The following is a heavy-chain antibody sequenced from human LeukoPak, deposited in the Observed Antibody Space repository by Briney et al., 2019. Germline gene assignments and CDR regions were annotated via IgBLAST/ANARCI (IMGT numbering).Heavy chain of an antibody. CDR1: GFRFSGYW. CDR3: AREEVKSFDN. V-gene: IGHV3-7*03. Sequence: GGSLRLSCAASGFRFSGYWMTWDRQAPGNGMEWVANIKGDGSETSYVTSVSGRFTISRDNAKNSLYLQMNNLRVEDTAVYYCAREEVKSFDNWGQGTLVTVSS. CDR2: IKGDGSET. J-gene: IGHJ4*02.